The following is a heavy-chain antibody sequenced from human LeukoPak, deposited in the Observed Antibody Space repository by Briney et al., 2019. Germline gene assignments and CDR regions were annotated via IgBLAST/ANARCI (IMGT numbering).Heavy chain of an antibody. CDR2: LWYDGSNE. D-gene: IGHD5-24*01. V-gene: IGHV3-33*08. CDR1: GFAFSSHA. CDR3: ARDRDGYVDY. Sequence: GESLRLSCAASGFAFSSHAMTWVRQAPGKGLEWVAVLWYDGSNEFYADSVKGRFTISRDNSKNTVHLRMNSLRAEDTAVYYCARDRDGYVDYWGQGTLVTVSS. J-gene: IGHJ4*02.